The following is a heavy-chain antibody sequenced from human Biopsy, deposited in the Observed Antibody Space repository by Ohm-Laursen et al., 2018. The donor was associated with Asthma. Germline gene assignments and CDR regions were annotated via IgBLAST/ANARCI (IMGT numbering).Heavy chain of an antibody. D-gene: IGHD1-26*01. V-gene: IGHV3-30*18. J-gene: IGHJ4*02. CDR1: GFTFRNFG. CDR2: ISFDGSNK. Sequence: SSLRLSCAASGFTFRNFGMHWVRQAPGKGLDWVAVISFDGSNKNYTDSVKGRFTISRDNSRSTLHLQMNSLRAEDTAVYYCAKDVFPGWELRRGPDYWGQGTLVTVSS. CDR3: AKDVFPGWELRRGPDY.